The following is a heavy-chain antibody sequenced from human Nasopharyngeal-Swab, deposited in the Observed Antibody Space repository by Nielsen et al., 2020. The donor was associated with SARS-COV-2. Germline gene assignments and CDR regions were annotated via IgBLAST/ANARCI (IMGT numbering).Heavy chain of an antibody. J-gene: IGHJ4*02. CDR1: GGSFSGYY. Sequence: SETLSLTCAVYGGSFSGYYWSWIRQPPGKGLEWIGEINHSGSTNYNPSLKSRVTISVDTSKNQFSLKLSSVTAADTAVYYCARGNGPLKLELRPGPFRHGYAYYFDYWGQGILVTVSS. D-gene: IGHD1-7*01. CDR3: ARGNGPLKLELRPGPFRHGYAYYFDY. CDR2: INHSGST. V-gene: IGHV4-34*01.